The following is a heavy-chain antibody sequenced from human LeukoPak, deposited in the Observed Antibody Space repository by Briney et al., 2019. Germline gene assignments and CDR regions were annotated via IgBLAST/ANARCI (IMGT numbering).Heavy chain of an antibody. CDR2: IFHSRST. J-gene: IGHJ4*02. Sequence: SETLSLTCVVSDYSISSGYYWGWIRQPPGKGLEWIGNIFHSRSTYYNPSLKSRVTISVDTSKNQFSLKLSSVTAADTAVYYCARAMGKSYYFDYWGQGTLVTVSS. CDR1: DYSISSGYY. V-gene: IGHV4-38-2*01. D-gene: IGHD1-26*01. CDR3: ARAMGKSYYFDY.